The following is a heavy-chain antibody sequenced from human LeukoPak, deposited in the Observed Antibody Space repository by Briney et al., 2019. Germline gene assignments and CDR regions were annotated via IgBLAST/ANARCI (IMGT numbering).Heavy chain of an antibody. CDR2: INPNSGGT. D-gene: IGHD2-21*01. V-gene: IGHV1-2*02. J-gene: IGHJ3*02. CDR1: GYTFTGYY. CDR3: ARVNSLYDAFDI. Sequence: ASVKVSCKASGYTFTGYYMHWVRQAPGQGLEWMGWINPNSGGTNYAQKFQGRVTMTRDTSISTAYMELSRLRSDDTAVYYCARVNSLYDAFDIWGRGTMVTVSS.